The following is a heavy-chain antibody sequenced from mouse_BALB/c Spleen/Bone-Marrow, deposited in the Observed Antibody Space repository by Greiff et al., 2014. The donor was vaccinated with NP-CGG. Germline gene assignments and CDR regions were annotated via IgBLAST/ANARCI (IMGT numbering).Heavy chain of an antibody. CDR3: ARREGNHAAWFAC. CDR1: GYSITSGYS. V-gene: IGHV3-1*02. J-gene: IGHJ3*01. CDR2: IHYSGST. Sequence: VQLQQSGPDLVKPSQSLSLTCTVTGYSITSGYSWHWIRQFPENKLEWMGYIHYSGSTNYNPSLKSRISITRDTSKNQFFLQLNSVTTEDTATYYCARREGNHAAWFACWGQGTLVTVSA. D-gene: IGHD2-1*01.